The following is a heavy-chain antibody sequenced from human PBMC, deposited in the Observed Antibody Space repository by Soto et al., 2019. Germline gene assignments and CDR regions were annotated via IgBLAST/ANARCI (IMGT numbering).Heavy chain of an antibody. CDR3: ARRKSRYSDYYYYYGMDV. Sequence: PGESLKISCKGSGYSFTSYWISWVRQMPGKGLEWMGRIDPSDSYTNYSPSFQGHVTISADKSISTAYLRWSSLKASDTAMYYCARRKSRYSDYYYYYGMDVWGQGTTVTVSS. V-gene: IGHV5-10-1*01. J-gene: IGHJ6*02. CDR1: GYSFTSYW. CDR2: IDPSDSYT. D-gene: IGHD2-15*01.